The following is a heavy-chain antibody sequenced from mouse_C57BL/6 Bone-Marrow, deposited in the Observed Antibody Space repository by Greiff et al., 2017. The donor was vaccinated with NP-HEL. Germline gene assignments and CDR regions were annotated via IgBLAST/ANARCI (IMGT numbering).Heavy chain of an antibody. D-gene: IGHD1-1*01. CDR1: GFSLTSYA. CDR2: IWTGGGT. V-gene: IGHV2-9-1*01. CDR3: ARTYGSSYPYYFDY. J-gene: IGHJ2*01. Sequence: VQLQESGPGLVAPSQSLSITCTVSGFSLTSYAISWVRQPPGKGLEWLGVIWTGGGTNYNSALKSRLSISKDNSKSQVFLKMNSLQTDDTARYYCARTYGSSYPYYFDYWGQGTTLTVSS.